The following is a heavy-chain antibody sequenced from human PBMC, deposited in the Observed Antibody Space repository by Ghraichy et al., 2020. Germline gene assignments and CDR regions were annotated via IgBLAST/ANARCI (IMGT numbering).Heavy chain of an antibody. CDR1: GFTFSSYA. V-gene: IGHV3-23*01. J-gene: IGHJ4*02. CDR2: ISGSGIST. CDR3: AKVHSSGWYQVKSGPFDY. Sequence: LSLTCAASGFTFSSYAMSWVRQAPGQGLECVSSISGSGISTYYADSVKGRFTVSRDNSKNTLYLQMNSLRSEDTAVYYCAKVHSSGWYQVKSGPFDYWGQGILATVSS. D-gene: IGHD6-19*01.